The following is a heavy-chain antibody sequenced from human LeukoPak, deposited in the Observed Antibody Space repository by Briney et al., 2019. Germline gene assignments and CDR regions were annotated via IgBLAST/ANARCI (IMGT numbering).Heavy chain of an antibody. V-gene: IGHV4-4*07. Sequence: SETLSLTCTVSGGSISGYYWTWIRQPAGKGLEWFGRIHTSGSTNYNPSLQSRVTMSVDAAKNQFSLKVTSVTAADTAVYYCAREGRYSGYVDYWGQGTLVTVSS. CDR3: AREGRYSGYVDY. CDR1: GGSISGYY. D-gene: IGHD5-12*01. CDR2: IHTSGST. J-gene: IGHJ4*02.